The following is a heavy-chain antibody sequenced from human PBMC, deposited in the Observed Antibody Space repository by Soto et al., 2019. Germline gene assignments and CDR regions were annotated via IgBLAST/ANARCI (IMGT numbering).Heavy chain of an antibody. CDR1: GYTFSSYP. V-gene: IGHV1-3*01. Sequence: QVQLVQSGAEVKGPGASVKVSCKASGYTFSSYPIYWVRQAPGQSLEWMGWIDGDKGDTKYSQNFQGRVTISRDTSAATAYMDLGSLRPEDTAVYYCARGARGGSDHSAYSHFDYWGQGTLVSVSS. J-gene: IGHJ4*02. CDR3: ARGARGGSDHSAYSHFDY. D-gene: IGHD3-10*01. CDR2: IDGDKGDT.